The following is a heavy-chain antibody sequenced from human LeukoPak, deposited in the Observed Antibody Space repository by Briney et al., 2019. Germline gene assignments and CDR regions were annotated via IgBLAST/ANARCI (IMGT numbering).Heavy chain of an antibody. J-gene: IGHJ6*03. Sequence: GASVKVSCKSSDSTFTTYYLHWVRQAPGQGLEWMGIIDPRGGTTRYAQKFQGRVTMTRDMSTTTVYMELNSLSSEDTAVYYCATDGRLSYHDVLTGYFYYYYMDVWGKGTPVTVSS. D-gene: IGHD3-9*01. CDR2: IDPRGGTT. CDR3: ATDGRLSYHDVLTGYFYYYYMDV. V-gene: IGHV1-46*01. CDR1: DSTFTTYY.